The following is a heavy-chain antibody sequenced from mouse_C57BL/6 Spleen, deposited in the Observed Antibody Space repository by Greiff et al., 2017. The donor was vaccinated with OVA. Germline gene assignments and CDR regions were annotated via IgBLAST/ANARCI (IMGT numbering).Heavy chain of an antibody. J-gene: IGHJ3*01. D-gene: IGHD3-2*02. CDR3: APLDSSGPFAY. CDR1: GYTFTSYW. Sequence: VQLQQSGAELVKPGASVKLSCKASGYTFTSYWMHWVKQRPGQGLEWIGMIHPNSGSTNYNEKFKSKATLTVDKSSSTAYMQLSSLTSEDSAVYYCAPLDSSGPFAYWGQGTLVTVSA. CDR2: IHPNSGST. V-gene: IGHV1-64*01.